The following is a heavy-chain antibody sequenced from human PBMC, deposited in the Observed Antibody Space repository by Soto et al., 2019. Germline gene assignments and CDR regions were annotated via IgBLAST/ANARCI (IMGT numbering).Heavy chain of an antibody. D-gene: IGHD2-15*01. J-gene: IGHJ4*02. CDR1: GSPITNSFY. CDR3: ARDPANLALAVAYFDS. V-gene: IGHV4-38-2*02. Sequence: SETLSLTCRVSGSPITNSFYWGWIRQSPEKGLEWIGRISHTVRTSYNPSLKSRVSISVDTSKNQFSLTLTSVTAADTAVYYCARDPANLALAVAYFDSWGQGTLVTVSS. CDR2: ISHTVRT.